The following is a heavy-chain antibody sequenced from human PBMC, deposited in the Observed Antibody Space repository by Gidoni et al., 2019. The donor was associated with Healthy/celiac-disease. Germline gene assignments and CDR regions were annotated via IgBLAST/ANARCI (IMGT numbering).Heavy chain of an antibody. D-gene: IGHD3-9*01. J-gene: IGHJ4*02. V-gene: IGHV4-61*01. CDR1: GGSVSSGRYY. Sequence: QVQLQESCAGLVKPSETLSLTCPVPGGSVSSGRYYLGGTRQPPGEGLEWIGYIYYSGSTNYNPSLKTRVTISVDTSKNPFSLKLSSVTAADTAVYYCARATKVLHYDILSGYFRAHDYWGQGTLVTVSS. CDR2: IYYSGST. CDR3: ARATKVLHYDILSGYFRAHDY.